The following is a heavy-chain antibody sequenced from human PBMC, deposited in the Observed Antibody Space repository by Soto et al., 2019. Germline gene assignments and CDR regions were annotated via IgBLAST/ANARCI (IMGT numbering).Heavy chain of an antibody. Sequence: SETLSLTCTVSGASITSSSYFWSWIRQPPGKGLEWIGNIHYRGSTDYNASLKSRVTISVDTSKNQFTLRLSSVTAAYSAAYSCARGIGYYFDSWGQGTLVKVAS. V-gene: IGHV4-39*01. CDR1: GASITSSSYF. J-gene: IGHJ4*02. CDR2: IHYRGST. CDR3: ARGIGYYFDS. D-gene: IGHD5-12*01.